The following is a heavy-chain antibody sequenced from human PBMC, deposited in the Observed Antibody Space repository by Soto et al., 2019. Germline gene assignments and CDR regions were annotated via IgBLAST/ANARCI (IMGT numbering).Heavy chain of an antibody. CDR3: TSFVPVGVLFDY. CDR1: GFTFSGSA. Sequence: GGSLRLSCAASGFTFSGSAMHWVRQASGKGLEWVGRIRSKANSYATAYAAWLKGRFTISRDDSKNTAYLQMNSLKTEDTAVYYCTSFVPVGVLFDYWGQGTLVTVSS. V-gene: IGHV3-73*01. D-gene: IGHD3-10*01. J-gene: IGHJ4*02. CDR2: IRSKANSYAT.